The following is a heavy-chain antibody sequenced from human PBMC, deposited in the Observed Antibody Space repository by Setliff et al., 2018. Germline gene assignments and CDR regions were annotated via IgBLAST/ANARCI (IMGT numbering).Heavy chain of an antibody. J-gene: IGHJ3*01. D-gene: IGHD2-15*01. CDR1: GYLFSISW. CDR2: IYAGDSGNI. V-gene: IGHV5-51*01. Sequence: RGESLKISCKDPGYLFSISWIGWVRQMPGKGLDWMGLIYAGDSGNIRYSPSFQGQVTISVDTSISTAYLQWSTLQASDTAMYYCVRPSAGYSRPFDVWGQGTMVTVSS. CDR3: VRPSAGYSRPFDV.